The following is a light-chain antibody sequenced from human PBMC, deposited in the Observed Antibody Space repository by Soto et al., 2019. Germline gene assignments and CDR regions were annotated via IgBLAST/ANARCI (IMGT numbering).Light chain of an antibody. Sequence: DIQLTQSPSFLSASVGDRVTITCRASQDIGSFLAWYQQKPGKAPELLIHTASTLHSGVPSRFSGSGSGTEFPLTVSSLQPEDFGTYYCQRRRTYPNTFGQGTRLELK. CDR1: QDIGSF. CDR3: QRRRTYPNT. J-gene: IGKJ5*01. CDR2: TAS. V-gene: IGKV1-9*01.